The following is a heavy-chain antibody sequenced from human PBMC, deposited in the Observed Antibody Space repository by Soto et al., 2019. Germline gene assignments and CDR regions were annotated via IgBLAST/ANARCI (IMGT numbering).Heavy chain of an antibody. CDR2: ISAYNGNT. CDR1: GYTFTSYG. D-gene: IGHD6-19*01. V-gene: IGHV1-18*01. CDR3: ARDSSGWYEDGSPGPFDY. J-gene: IGHJ4*02. Sequence: ASVKVSCKASGYTFTSYGISWVRQAPGQGLEWMGWISAYNGNTNYAQKLQGRVTMTTDTSTSTAYMELRSLRSDDTAVYYCARDSSGWYEDGSPGPFDYWGQGTLVTVSS.